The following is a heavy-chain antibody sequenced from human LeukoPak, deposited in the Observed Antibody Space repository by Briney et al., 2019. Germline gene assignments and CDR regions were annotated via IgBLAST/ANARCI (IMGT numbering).Heavy chain of an antibody. Sequence: SETLSLTCAVYGGSFSGYYWSWIRQPPGKGLEWIGEINHSGSTNYNPSPKSRVTISVDTSKNQFSLKLSSVTAADTAVYYCARGEEFQFSIVVVPAARPRVFDYWGQGTLVTVSS. D-gene: IGHD2-2*01. J-gene: IGHJ4*02. CDR2: INHSGST. V-gene: IGHV4-34*01. CDR3: ARGEEFQFSIVVVPAARPRVFDY. CDR1: GGSFSGYY.